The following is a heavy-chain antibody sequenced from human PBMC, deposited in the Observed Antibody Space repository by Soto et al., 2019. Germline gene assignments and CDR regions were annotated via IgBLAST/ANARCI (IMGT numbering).Heavy chain of an antibody. CDR3: ARDRIERDFCSGWAYYYYYYGMDV. Sequence: GGSLRLSCAASGFTFSSYWMSWVRQAPAKGLEWVANIKQDGSEKYYVDSVKGRFTISRDNAKNSLYLQMNSLRAEDTAVYYCARDRIERDFCSGWAYYYYYYGMDVWGQGTTVTVSS. CDR2: IKQDGSEK. V-gene: IGHV3-7*03. J-gene: IGHJ6*02. CDR1: GFTFSSYW. D-gene: IGHD3-3*01.